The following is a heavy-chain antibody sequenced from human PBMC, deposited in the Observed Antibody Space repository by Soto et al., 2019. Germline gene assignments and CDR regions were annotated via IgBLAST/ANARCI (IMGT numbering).Heavy chain of an antibody. Sequence: QGQLQESGPGLVKPSETLSLTCTVSGDSISTYNWGWIRQPPGKGLEWIGCIYYSGVTNYNPSLKSRVTISVDTPKNQLSLKLNSVTAADTAVYYCARVAADIASWLDLWGQGTLVTVSS. V-gene: IGHV4-59*01. CDR1: GDSISTYN. CDR2: IYYSGVT. CDR3: ARVAADIASWLDL. D-gene: IGHD5-12*01. J-gene: IGHJ5*02.